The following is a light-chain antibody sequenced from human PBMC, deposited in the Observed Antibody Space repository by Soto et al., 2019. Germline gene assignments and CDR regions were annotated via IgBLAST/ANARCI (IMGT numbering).Light chain of an antibody. CDR2: EVT. J-gene: IGLJ2*01. CDR3: SSFTSISALV. Sequence: QSALTQPASMSGSPGQSITITCTGTSSDVGAYDYVSWYQHHPGKVPRLIIYEVTKRPSGVSHRFSGSKSGNTASLTISGLQADDEADYYCSSFTSISALVFGGGTKLTVL. CDR1: SSDVGAYDY. V-gene: IGLV2-14*01.